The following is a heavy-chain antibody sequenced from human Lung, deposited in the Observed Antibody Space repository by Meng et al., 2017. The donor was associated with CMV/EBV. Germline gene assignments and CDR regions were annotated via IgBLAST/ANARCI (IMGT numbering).Heavy chain of an antibody. J-gene: IGHJ4*02. CDR2: ISSSGSTI. V-gene: IGHV3-48*03. Sequence: SCAASGFTFSSYEMNWVRQAPGKGLEWVSYISSSGSTIYYADSVKGRFTISRDDAKSSIDLQMNSLRVEDTAVYYCARGFADGINWGQGTLVTVSS. CDR3: ARGFADGIN. D-gene: IGHD1-14*01. CDR1: GFTFSSYE.